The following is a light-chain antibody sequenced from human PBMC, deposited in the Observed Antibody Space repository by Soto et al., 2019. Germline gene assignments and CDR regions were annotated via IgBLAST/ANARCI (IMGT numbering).Light chain of an antibody. Sequence: QSVLTQPASVSGSPGQSITISCTGTSSDVGGYNYVSWYQQHPGKAPKLMIYEVSNRPSGVSNRLSGSKSGNTSSLTISGLHAEDEADYYCSSYTSSSTLYVCGTGTKVTV. CDR3: SSYTSSSTLYV. V-gene: IGLV2-14*01. J-gene: IGLJ1*01. CDR2: EVS. CDR1: SSDVGGYNY.